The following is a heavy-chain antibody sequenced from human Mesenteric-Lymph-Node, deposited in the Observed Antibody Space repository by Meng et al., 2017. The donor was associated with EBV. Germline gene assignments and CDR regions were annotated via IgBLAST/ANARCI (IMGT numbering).Heavy chain of an antibody. CDR3: TYSGSYFLLDY. V-gene: IGHV4-59*03. CDR1: GGSISSYY. CDR2: SSGST. J-gene: IGHJ4*02. Sequence: QVQLQESGPGLVKPSGXLSLTCTVSGGSISSYYWTWIRQPPGKGLEWIGHSSGSTNYNPSLKSRVTISVDASKNQFSLKLTSVTAADTAVYYCTYSGSYFLLDYWGQGTMVTVSS. D-gene: IGHD1-26*01.